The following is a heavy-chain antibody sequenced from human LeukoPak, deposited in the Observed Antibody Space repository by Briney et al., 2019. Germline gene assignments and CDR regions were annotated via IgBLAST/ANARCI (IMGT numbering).Heavy chain of an antibody. D-gene: IGHD3-3*01. V-gene: IGHV3-74*01. J-gene: IGHJ3*02. CDR1: GFTVSSNY. CDR3: ARSVTDAFDI. CDR2: MNGDGSST. Sequence: SGGSLRLSCAASGFTVSSNYMSWVRQAPGKGLVWVSHMNGDGSSTTYADSVKGRFTISRDNAKNTLYLQMNRLKAEDTAVYYCARSVTDAFDIWGQGTMVTVSS.